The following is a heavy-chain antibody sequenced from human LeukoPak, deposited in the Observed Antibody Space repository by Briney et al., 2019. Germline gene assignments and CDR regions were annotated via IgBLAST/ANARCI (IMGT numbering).Heavy chain of an antibody. V-gene: IGHV3-7*01. CDR1: GFSLIRYW. CDR3: ARDLDFYATDY. Sequence: GGSLRLSCAASGFSLIRYWMSWVRQAPGKGLEWVANIRKDGTGNHYVDSVKGRFTISTDNAKNSLYLEMNSLRADDTAVYYCARDLDFYATDYWGQGTLVTVSS. J-gene: IGHJ4*02. CDR2: IRKDGTGN. D-gene: IGHD2/OR15-2a*01.